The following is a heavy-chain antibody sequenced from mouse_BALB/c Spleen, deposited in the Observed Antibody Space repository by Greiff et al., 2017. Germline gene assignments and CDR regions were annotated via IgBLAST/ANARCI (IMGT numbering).Heavy chain of an antibody. Sequence: QVTLKVSGPGILQPSQTLSLTCSFSGFSLSTYGIGVGWIRQPSGKGLEWLAHIWWNDNKYYNTALKSRLTISKDTSNNQVFLKIASVDTADTATYYWARIDYDYDEGRYWYFDVWGAGTTVTVSS. CDR1: GFSLSTYGIG. J-gene: IGHJ1*01. V-gene: IGHV8-11*01. CDR2: IWWNDNK. D-gene: IGHD2-4*01. CDR3: ARIDYDYDEGRYWYFDV.